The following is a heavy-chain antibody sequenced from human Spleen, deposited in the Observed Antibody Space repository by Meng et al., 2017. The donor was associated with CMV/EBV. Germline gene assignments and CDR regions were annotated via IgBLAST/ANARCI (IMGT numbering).Heavy chain of an antibody. V-gene: IGHV4-59*01. CDR2: IYYSGST. CDR1: GGSISSYY. J-gene: IGHJ5*02. Sequence: SETLSLTCTVSGGSISSYYWSWIRQPPGKGLEWIGYIYYSGSTNYNPSLKSRVTLSVDTSKNQFSLKLSSVTAADTAVYYCARGHIAAAGADWFDPWGQGTLVTVS. D-gene: IGHD6-13*01. CDR3: ARGHIAAAGADWFDP.